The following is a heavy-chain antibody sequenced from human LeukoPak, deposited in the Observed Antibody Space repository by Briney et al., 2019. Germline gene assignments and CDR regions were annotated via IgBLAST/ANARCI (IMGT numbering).Heavy chain of an antibody. CDR3: ASIAARLGGDY. CDR1: GFTFSSYW. J-gene: IGHJ4*02. D-gene: IGHD6-6*01. Sequence: GGSLRLSCAASGFTFSSYWMHWVRQAPGKGLAWVSRINSDGSSTSYADSVKGRFTTSRDNAKNTLYLQMNSLSAEDTAVYYCASIAARLGGDYWGQGTLVTVSS. CDR2: INSDGSST. V-gene: IGHV3-74*01.